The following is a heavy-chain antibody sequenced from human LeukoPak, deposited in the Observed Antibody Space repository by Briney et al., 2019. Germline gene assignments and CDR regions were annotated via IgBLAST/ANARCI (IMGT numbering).Heavy chain of an antibody. CDR3: AREYGYGYDAFDM. D-gene: IGHD5-18*01. CDR2: IKQDGSEK. V-gene: IGHV3-7*01. CDR1: GFTFSSHW. J-gene: IGHJ3*02. Sequence: GGSLRLSCAASGFTFSSHWMSWVRQAPGKGLEWVANIKQDGSEKDYVDSVKGRFTISRDNPKNSLYLQMNSLRAEDTAVYYCAREYGYGYDAFDMWGQGTMVTVSS.